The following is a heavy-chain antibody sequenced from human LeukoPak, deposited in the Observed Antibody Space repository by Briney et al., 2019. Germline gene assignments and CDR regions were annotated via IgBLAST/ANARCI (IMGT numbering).Heavy chain of an antibody. CDR2: IYTSGST. D-gene: IGHD1-26*01. CDR1: GDSISSYY. CDR3: ARNGGSGTYYDGSFDY. Sequence: PSETLSLTCTVSGDSISSYYWSWIRQSAGKGLEWIGRIYTSGSTNYNPSLKSRVTMSVDTSKNQFSLKLSSVTAADTAVYYCARNGGSGTYYDGSFDYWGQGTLVTVSS. J-gene: IGHJ4*02. V-gene: IGHV4-4*07.